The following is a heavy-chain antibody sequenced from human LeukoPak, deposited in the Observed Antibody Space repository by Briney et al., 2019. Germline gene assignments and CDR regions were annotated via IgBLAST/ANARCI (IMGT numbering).Heavy chain of an antibody. J-gene: IGHJ6*04. D-gene: IGHD6-6*01. Sequence: SETLSLTCTVSGGSISSYYWSWIRQPAGKGLEWIGRIYTSGSTNYNPSLKSRVTMSVDTSKNQFSLKLNSVTAADTAVYYCAREKRIAARPLDVWGKGTTVTVSS. V-gene: IGHV4-4*07. CDR2: IYTSGST. CDR3: AREKRIAARPLDV. CDR1: GGSISSYY.